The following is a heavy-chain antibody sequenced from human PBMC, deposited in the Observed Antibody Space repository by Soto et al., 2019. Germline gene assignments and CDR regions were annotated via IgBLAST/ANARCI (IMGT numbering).Heavy chain of an antibody. V-gene: IGHV3-21*01. J-gene: IGHJ6*02. Sequence: EVQLVESGGGLVKPGGSLRLSCAASGFTFSSYSMNWVRQAPGKGLEWVSSISSSSSYIYYADSVKGRFTISRDNAKNSLYLQMNSRRVEDTAVYYCARDYDFWSGYPAAGGMDVWGQGTTVTVSS. D-gene: IGHD3-3*01. CDR3: ARDYDFWSGYPAAGGMDV. CDR2: ISSSSSYI. CDR1: GFTFSSYS.